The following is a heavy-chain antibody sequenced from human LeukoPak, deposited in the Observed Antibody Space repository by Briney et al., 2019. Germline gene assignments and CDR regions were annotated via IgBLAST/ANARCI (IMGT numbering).Heavy chain of an antibody. D-gene: IGHD1-26*01. CDR2: ISSSGSTI. J-gene: IGHJ4*02. CDR3: ARGRYSGSYGEYCFDY. V-gene: IGHV3-11*01. Sequence: GGSLRLSCAASGFIFSDYYMSWIRQAPGKGLEWVSYISSSGSTIYYADSVKGRFTISRDNAKNSLYLQMNSLRAEDTAVYYCARGRYSGSYGEYCFDYWGQGTLVTVSS. CDR1: GFIFSDYY.